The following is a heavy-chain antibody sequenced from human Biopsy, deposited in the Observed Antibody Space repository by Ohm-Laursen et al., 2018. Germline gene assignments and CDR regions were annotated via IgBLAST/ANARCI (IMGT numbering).Heavy chain of an antibody. CDR2: IKRDGSQS. Sequence: GSLRLSCAASGFAFSTYWMTWVRQAPGKGLEWVANIKRDGSQSNHADSVKGRFTISRDNAKNSLYLQMNSLRDEDTAVYYCTRDTTYYAGTTYYDALDVWGQGTTVTVSS. J-gene: IGHJ3*01. V-gene: IGHV3-7*01. D-gene: IGHD2/OR15-2a*01. CDR1: GFAFSTYW. CDR3: TRDTTYYAGTTYYDALDV.